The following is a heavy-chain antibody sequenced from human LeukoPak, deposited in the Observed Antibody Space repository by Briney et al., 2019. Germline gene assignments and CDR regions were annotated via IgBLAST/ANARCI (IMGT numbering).Heavy chain of an antibody. D-gene: IGHD4-17*01. CDR2: ASYDGNLQ. CDR1: GFIFSNYA. CDR3: VKVYPTVTTSSVLGS. Sequence: GGSLRLSCAASGFIFSNYAIHWVRQAPGKGLEWVAAASYDGNLQHYADAVKGRFTVSRDNSKNTVFLQINSLRTDDSAVYWCVKVYPTVTTSSVLGSWGQGTLVTVSS. V-gene: IGHV3-30*18. J-gene: IGHJ4*02.